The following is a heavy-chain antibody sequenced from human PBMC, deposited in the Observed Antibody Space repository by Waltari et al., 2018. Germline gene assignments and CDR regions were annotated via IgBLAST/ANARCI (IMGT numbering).Heavy chain of an antibody. V-gene: IGHV3-48*01. CDR3: VRDHRHGFDV. J-gene: IGHJ3*01. CDR2: ITTTSRII. CDR1: GSTLGTFN. Sequence: EVQLIESGGNLIEPGGSLRLSCLASGSTLGTFNMNWVRQAPGKGLEWIAYITTTSRIISYADSVRGRFTISRDNAKDSLYLQMNSLRPEDTAVYHCVRDHRHGFDVWGQGTMVTVSS.